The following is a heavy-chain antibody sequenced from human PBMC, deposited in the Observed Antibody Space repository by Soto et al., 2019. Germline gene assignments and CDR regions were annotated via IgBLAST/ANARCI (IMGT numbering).Heavy chain of an antibody. CDR1: GFTFSSYA. J-gene: IGHJ4*02. Sequence: PGGSLRLSCAASGFTFSSYAMSWVRQAPGKGLEWVSAISGSGGSTYYADSVKGRFTISRDNSKNTLYLQMNSLRAEDTAVYYCAKEELYYYDSSGYQAPSIYWGQGTLVTVSS. D-gene: IGHD3-22*01. CDR2: ISGSGGST. V-gene: IGHV3-23*01. CDR3: AKEELYYYDSSGYQAPSIY.